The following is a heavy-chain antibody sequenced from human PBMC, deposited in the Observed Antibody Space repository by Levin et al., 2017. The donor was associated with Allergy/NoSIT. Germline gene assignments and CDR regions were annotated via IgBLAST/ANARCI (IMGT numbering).Heavy chain of an antibody. D-gene: IGHD6-19*01. CDR1: GFTLSDHY. CDR3: AISGWYTLGLFDY. Sequence: GGSLRLSCAASGFTLSDHYMDWVRQAPGKGLEWVGRSRNKANSYTTEYAASVKGRFTFSRDDSKNSLYLQMNSLKTEDTAMYYCAISGWYTLGLFDYWGQGALVTVSS. V-gene: IGHV3-72*01. J-gene: IGHJ4*02. CDR2: SRNKANSYTT.